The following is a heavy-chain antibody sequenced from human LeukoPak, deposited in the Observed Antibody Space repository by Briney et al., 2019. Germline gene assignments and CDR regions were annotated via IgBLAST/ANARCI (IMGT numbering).Heavy chain of an antibody. V-gene: IGHV4-38-2*02. CDR2: IYHSGST. D-gene: IGHD3-22*01. Sequence: SETLSLTCTDSGYSINSGFYWGWIRQPPGKGLEWIGSIYHSGSTHYKSSLKSRVTISVDTSKNQLSLKLTSVTAADTAVYYCARSYYYDSSGYYLKGWGQGTLVTVSS. CDR3: ARSYYYDSSGYYLKG. CDR1: GYSINSGFY. J-gene: IGHJ4*02.